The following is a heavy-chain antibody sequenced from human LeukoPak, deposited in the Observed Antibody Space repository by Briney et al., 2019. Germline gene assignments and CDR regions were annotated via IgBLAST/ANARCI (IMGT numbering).Heavy chain of an antibody. Sequence: TSQTLSLTCTVSGGSISSGGYYWSWIRQHPGKGLEWIGHIYYSGSTYYNPSLKSRVTISADTSKNQFSLRLSSVTAADTAVYYCARDLHYCSGGSCYSWFDPWGQGTLVTVSS. J-gene: IGHJ5*02. D-gene: IGHD2-15*01. CDR2: IYYSGST. CDR3: ARDLHYCSGGSCYSWFDP. V-gene: IGHV4-30-4*08. CDR1: GGSISSGGYY.